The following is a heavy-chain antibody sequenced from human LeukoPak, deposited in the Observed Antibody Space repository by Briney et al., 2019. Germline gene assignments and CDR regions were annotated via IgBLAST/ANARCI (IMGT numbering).Heavy chain of an antibody. CDR2: VYTSGRT. V-gene: IGHV4-61*02. J-gene: IGHJ4*02. CDR3: ARGSNWNSYDY. Sequence: SETLSLTCTVSRGSISSAGYYWSWIRQPAGKGLEWIGRVYTSGRTNYIPSLKSRVTISLDTSNKQFSLKLSSVTAADTAVYYCARGSNWNSYDYWGQGTLVTVSS. CDR1: RGSISSAGYY. D-gene: IGHD1-1*01.